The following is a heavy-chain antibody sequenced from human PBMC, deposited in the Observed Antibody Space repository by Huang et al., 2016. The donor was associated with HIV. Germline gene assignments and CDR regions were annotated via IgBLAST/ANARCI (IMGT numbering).Heavy chain of an antibody. CDR2: ISPILGTT. CDR1: GGTFSSFG. V-gene: IGHV1-69*01. CDR3: AREFEYTSSDFAFDI. J-gene: IGHJ3*02. D-gene: IGHD1-26*01. Sequence: QVQLVQSGAEVKKSGSSVKVSCKASGGTFSSFGITWVRQAPGQGLEWMGGISPILGTTNYAQKFQGRVTITADEFTSTAHMELRRLRSGDTAVYYCAREFEYTSSDFAFDIWGQGTLVTVSS.